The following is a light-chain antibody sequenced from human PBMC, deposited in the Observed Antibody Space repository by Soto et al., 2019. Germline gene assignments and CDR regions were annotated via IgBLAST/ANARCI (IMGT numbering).Light chain of an antibody. CDR1: QGISTS. J-gene: IGKJ4*01. CDR3: QQYSTYPLT. CDR2: GAS. V-gene: IGKV1-5*03. Sequence: DIQMTQSPSTLSASVGDRVTVTCRASQGISTSLAWYQQKPGEAPKLLISGASNLRSWVASRFSASGSGTEFSLTISSLQPDDFATYYCQQYSTYPLTFGGGTKVDIK.